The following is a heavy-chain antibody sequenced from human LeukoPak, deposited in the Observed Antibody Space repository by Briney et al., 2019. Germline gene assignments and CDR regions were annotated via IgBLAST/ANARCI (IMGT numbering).Heavy chain of an antibody. CDR2: ISSSSSYI. Sequence: GGSLRLSCAASGFTFSSYSMNWVRQAPGKGLEWVSSISSSSSYIYYADSVKGRFTISRDNAKNSLYLQMNSLRAEDTAVYYCARDQGNSYGYYRIVYYYYGMDVWGQGTTVTVSS. CDR3: ARDQGNSYGYYRIVYYYYGMDV. J-gene: IGHJ6*02. V-gene: IGHV3-21*01. D-gene: IGHD5-18*01. CDR1: GFTFSSYS.